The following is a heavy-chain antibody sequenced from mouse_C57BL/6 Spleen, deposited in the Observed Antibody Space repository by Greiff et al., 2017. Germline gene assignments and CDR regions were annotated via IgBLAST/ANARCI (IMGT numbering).Heavy chain of an antibody. D-gene: IGHD1-1*01. CDR1: GYAFSSSW. CDR3: ARHYYGSSYSLY. Sequence: QVQLQQSGPELVKPGASVKISCKASGYAFSSSWMNWVKQRPGKGLEWIGRIYPGDGDTNYNGKFKGKATLTADKSSSTAYMQLSSLTSEDSAVYFCARHYYGSSYSLYWGQSTTLTVSS. V-gene: IGHV1-82*01. J-gene: IGHJ2*01. CDR2: IYPGDGDT.